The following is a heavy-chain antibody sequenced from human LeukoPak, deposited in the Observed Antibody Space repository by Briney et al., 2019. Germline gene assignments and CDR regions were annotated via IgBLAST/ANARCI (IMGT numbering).Heavy chain of an antibody. Sequence: ASVKVSCTVSGYTLTELSMHWVRRAPGKGLEWMGGFDPEDGETIYAQKIQGRVTMTEDTSTDTAYMELSSLRSEDTAVYYCATTYYGDYGMDVWGKGTTVTVSS. CDR3: ATTYYGDYGMDV. J-gene: IGHJ6*04. CDR1: GYTLTELS. D-gene: IGHD4-17*01. CDR2: FDPEDGET. V-gene: IGHV1-24*01.